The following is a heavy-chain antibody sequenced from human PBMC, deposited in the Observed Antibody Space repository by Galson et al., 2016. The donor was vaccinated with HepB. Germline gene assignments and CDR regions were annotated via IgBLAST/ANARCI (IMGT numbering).Heavy chain of an antibody. V-gene: IGHV1-18*01. CDR2: ISAYDGHT. Sequence: SVKVSCKASGYTFTSRGISWVRQAPGQGLEWMVWISAYDGHTNYGQKLQDRLTMTTDTSTSTAYMELRSLRSDDTAVYYCARDQAPLPGDYWGQGTLVTVSS. D-gene: IGHD2-15*01. CDR3: ARDQAPLPGDY. CDR1: GYTFTSRG. J-gene: IGHJ4*02.